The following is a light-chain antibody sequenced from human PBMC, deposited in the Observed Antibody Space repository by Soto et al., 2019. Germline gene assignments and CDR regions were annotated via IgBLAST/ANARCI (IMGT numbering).Light chain of an antibody. V-gene: IGLV2-14*01. CDR3: FSKISGFVYG. CDR2: DVN. CDR1: NTDLGVYGY. Sequence: QSALAQPASVSGSFGQSITSSCSGPNTDLGVYGYVSWYQHHPGKAPKLLIYDVNNRPSGISDRFSGSKSGDTASLTISGLQAEDEADYFCFSKISGFVYGFGTGTKVTVL. J-gene: IGLJ1*01.